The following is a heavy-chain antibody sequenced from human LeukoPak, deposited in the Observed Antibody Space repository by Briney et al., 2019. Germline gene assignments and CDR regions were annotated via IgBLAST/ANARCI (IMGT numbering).Heavy chain of an antibody. CDR2: IYYSGST. J-gene: IGHJ3*02. V-gene: IGHV4-59*01. D-gene: IGHD2-15*01. CDR1: GGSISSYY. CDR3: ASCSGGTCYNHAFDI. Sequence: SETLSLTCTVSGGSISSYYWSWIRQPPGKGLEWIGYIYYSGSTNYNPSLKSRVTISVDTSKNQFSLKLSSVTAADTAVYYCASCSGGTCYNHAFDIWGQGTMVTVSS.